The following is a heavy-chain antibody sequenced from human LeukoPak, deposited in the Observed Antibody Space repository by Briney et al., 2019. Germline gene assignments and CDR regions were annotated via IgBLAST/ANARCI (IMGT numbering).Heavy chain of an antibody. V-gene: IGHV3-30-3*01. D-gene: IGHD6-13*01. Sequence: GGSLRLSCAAPGFTFSSYAMHWVRQAPGKGLEWVAVISYDGSNKYYADSVKGRFTISRDNSKNTLYLQMNSLRAEDTAVYYCARDGPLSSSPHVGSYYYGMDVWGQGTTVTVSS. CDR3: ARDGPLSSSPHVGSYYYGMDV. J-gene: IGHJ6*02. CDR1: GFTFSSYA. CDR2: ISYDGSNK.